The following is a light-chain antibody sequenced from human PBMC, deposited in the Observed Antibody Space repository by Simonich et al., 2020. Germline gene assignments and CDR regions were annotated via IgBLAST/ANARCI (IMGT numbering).Light chain of an antibody. CDR3: MQALQTPWT. Sequence: DIVMTQSPLSLPVTPGEPAYISCRSSQSLLHSNGYNALDWYLQKPGQSPQLLIYLGANRASGVPDRCSGSGSGTDFTLKISRVEAEDVGVYYCMQALQTPWTFGQGTKVEIK. V-gene: IGKV2-28*01. CDR2: LGA. J-gene: IGKJ1*01. CDR1: QSLLHSNGYNA.